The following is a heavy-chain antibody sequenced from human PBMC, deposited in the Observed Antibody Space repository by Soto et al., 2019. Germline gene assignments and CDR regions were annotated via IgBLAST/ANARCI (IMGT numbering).Heavy chain of an antibody. V-gene: IGHV3-74*01. CDR2: IKFDGSST. CDR3: ASGIPGYYGFGA. D-gene: IGHD5-18*01. CDR1: EFTFSSYW. J-gene: IGHJ3*01. Sequence: PGGSLRLSCEASEFTFSSYWMHWGRQVPGKGLVWVSRIKFDGSSTNYADSVKGRFTISRDNAKNTVYLQMNSRRAEDTAVYYCASGIPGYYGFGAWGERTMV.